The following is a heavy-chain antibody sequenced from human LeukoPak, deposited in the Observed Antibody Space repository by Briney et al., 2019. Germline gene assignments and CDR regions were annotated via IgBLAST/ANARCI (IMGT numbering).Heavy chain of an antibody. CDR2: IYYSGST. CDR1: GGSISSGGYY. Sequence: SETLSLTCTVSGGSISSGGYYWSWIRQHPGKGLEWIGYIYYSGSTYYNPSLKSRVTISVDTSKNQFSLKLSSVTAADTAVYYCARGQAYCGGDCANNWGQGTLVTVSS. J-gene: IGHJ4*02. CDR3: ARGQAYCGGDCANN. D-gene: IGHD2-21*02. V-gene: IGHV4-31*03.